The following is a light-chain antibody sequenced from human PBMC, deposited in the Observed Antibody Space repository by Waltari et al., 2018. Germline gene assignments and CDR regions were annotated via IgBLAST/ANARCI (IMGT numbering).Light chain of an antibody. CDR2: ADS. J-gene: IGLJ1*01. CDR1: HLGSNC. V-gene: IGLV3-1*01. Sequence: SFELTQPSSVSVSPGQTASIACSGDHLGSNCTSWYQQKAGQSPVLVIYADSERPSGVPGRFSAARSGDTVTLNISGTQDLDEADYYCQTWDSNIFVFGPGTKVTVL. CDR3: QTWDSNIFV.